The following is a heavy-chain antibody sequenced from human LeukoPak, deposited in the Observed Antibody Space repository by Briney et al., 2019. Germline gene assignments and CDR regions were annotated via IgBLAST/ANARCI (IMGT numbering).Heavy chain of an antibody. CDR2: ISAYNGNT. CDR1: GYTFPRYG. J-gene: IGHJ4*02. CDR3: ARERRYYDSSGYPDY. V-gene: IGHV1-18*01. Sequence: ASVKVSCKPSGYTFPRYGISWGRQAPGQRLEWMGWISAYNGNTNYAQKLQGRVTMTTDTSTSTDYMELRRLRSDDTAVYYCARERRYYDSSGYPDYWGQGTLVTVSS. D-gene: IGHD3-22*01.